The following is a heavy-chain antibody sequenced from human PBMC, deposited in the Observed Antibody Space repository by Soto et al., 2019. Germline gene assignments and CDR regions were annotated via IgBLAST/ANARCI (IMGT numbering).Heavy chain of an antibody. Sequence: QVQLQQWGAGLLKPSETLSLTCAVYRGSFSGYYWSWLRQPPGKGLEWIGEINHSGSTNYNPSLKSRVTISVDTSKNQFSWKLSSVTAADTAVYYCARGRRAYYDILTGYYKGGWFDPGGQGTLVTVSS. CDR2: INHSGST. J-gene: IGHJ5*02. V-gene: IGHV4-34*01. CDR3: ARGRRAYYDILTGYYKGGWFDP. D-gene: IGHD3-9*01. CDR1: RGSFSGYY.